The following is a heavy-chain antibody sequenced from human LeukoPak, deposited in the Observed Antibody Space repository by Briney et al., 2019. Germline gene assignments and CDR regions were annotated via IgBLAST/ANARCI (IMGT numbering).Heavy chain of an antibody. CDR2: ISWNSGSI. Sequence: GGSLRLSCAASGFTFDDYAMHWVRQAPGKGLEWVSGISWNSGSIGYADSVKGRFTISRHNSKNTLYLQMNSLRAEDTAVYYCARAGVLLSGYRDYYYYGMDVWGQGTTVTVSS. V-gene: IGHV3-9*01. J-gene: IGHJ6*02. D-gene: IGHD3-22*01. CDR3: ARAGVLLSGYRDYYYYGMDV. CDR1: GFTFDDYA.